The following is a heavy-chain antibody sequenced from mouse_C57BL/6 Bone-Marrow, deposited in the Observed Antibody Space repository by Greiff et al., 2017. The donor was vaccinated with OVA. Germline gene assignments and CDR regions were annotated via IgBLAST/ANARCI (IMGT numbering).Heavy chain of an antibody. CDR2: IDPSDSYT. CDR3: ARCYYGNYIDY. CDR1: GYTFTSYW. J-gene: IGHJ2*01. Sequence: QVQLQQPGAELVMPGASVKLSCKASGYTFTSYWMHWVKQRPGQGLEWIGEIDPSDSYTNYNQKFKGKSTLTVDKSSSTAYMQLGSLTSEDSAVYYCARCYYGNYIDYWGQGTTLTVSS. V-gene: IGHV1-69*01. D-gene: IGHD2-1*01.